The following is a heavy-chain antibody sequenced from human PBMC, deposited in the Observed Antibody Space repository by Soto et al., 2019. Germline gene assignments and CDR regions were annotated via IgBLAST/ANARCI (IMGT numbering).Heavy chain of an antibody. Sequence: PSETLSLTCTVSGGSISSYYWSWIRQPPGKGLEWIGYIYYSGSTNYNPSLKSRVTISVDTSKNQFSLKLSSVTAADKAVYYCARNYGPGYTFDYWGQGTLVTVSS. J-gene: IGHJ4*02. CDR3: ARNYGPGYTFDY. CDR2: IYYSGST. D-gene: IGHD3-10*01. V-gene: IGHV4-59*08. CDR1: GGSISSYY.